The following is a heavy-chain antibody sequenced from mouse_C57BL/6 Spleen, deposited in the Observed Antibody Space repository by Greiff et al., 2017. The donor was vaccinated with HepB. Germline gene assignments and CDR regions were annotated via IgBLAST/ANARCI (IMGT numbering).Heavy chain of an antibody. D-gene: IGHD2-2*01. CDR1: GYTFTSYW. V-gene: IGHV1-59*01. CDR2: IDPSDSYT. CDR3: ARGTTMVLYYFDY. Sequence: QVQLQQPGAELVRPGTSVKLSCKASGYTFTSYWMHWVKQRPGQGLEWIGVIDPSDSYTNYNQKFKGKATLTVDTSSSTAYMQLSSLTSEDSAVYYCARGTTMVLYYFDYWGQGTTLTVSS. J-gene: IGHJ2*01.